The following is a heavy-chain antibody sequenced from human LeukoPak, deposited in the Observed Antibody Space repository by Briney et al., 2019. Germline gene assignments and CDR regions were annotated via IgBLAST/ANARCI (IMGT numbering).Heavy chain of an antibody. CDR2: ISYDGSNK. CDR3: AQWSRYFDY. D-gene: IGHD1-26*01. CDR1: GFSFRKYG. J-gene: IGHJ4*02. Sequence: PGRSLRLSCSASGFSFRKYGMHWVRQAPDKGLEWISVISYDGSNKYYGDSVRGRFTISRDNSKKMLFLEMNSLRVEDTALYFCAQWSRYFDYWGQGTLVTVSS. V-gene: IGHV3-30*18.